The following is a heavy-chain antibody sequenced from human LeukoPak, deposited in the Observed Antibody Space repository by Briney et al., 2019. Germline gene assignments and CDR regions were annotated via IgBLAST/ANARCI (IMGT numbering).Heavy chain of an antibody. CDR1: GFTFSDYY. D-gene: IGHD2-8*01. V-gene: IGHV3-11*01. CDR3: ALGTINKDFYFGMDV. CDR2: ISNSGSTV. Sequence: KSGGSLRLYCVASGFTFSDYYMTWLRQAPGKGLEWLSYISNSGSTVFYADSVKGRFTVSRDNAKRSLYLQIESLRDDDTAVYHCALGTINKDFYFGMDVWGQGTTVTVSS. J-gene: IGHJ6*02.